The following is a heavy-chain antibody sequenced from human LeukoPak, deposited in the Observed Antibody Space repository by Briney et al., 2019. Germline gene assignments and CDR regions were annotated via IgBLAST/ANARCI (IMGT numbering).Heavy chain of an antibody. D-gene: IGHD3-22*01. CDR1: GFTFSNDW. J-gene: IGHJ6*02. Sequence: GGSLRLSCAASGFTFSNDWMHWVRQVPGKGLVWVSRVTSDGSGTSYADSVKGRFTISRDNAKNSLYLQMNSLRAEDTAVYYCARDGSTAVYYYDSTYGMDVWGQGTTVTVSS. CDR2: VTSDGSGT. CDR3: ARDGSTAVYYYDSTYGMDV. V-gene: IGHV3-74*01.